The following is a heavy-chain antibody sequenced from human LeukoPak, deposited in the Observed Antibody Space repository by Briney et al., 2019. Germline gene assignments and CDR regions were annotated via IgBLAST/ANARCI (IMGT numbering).Heavy chain of an antibody. J-gene: IGHJ6*03. D-gene: IGHD3-9*01. CDR3: ARDLGYYDILTGYYRSSYYYMDV. Sequence: ASVKVSCKASGYTFTGYYKHWVRQAPGQGLEWMGWINPNSGGTNYAQKFQGRVTMTRDTSISTAYMELSRLRSDDTAVYYCARDLGYYDILTGYYRSSYYYMDVWGKGTTVTISS. CDR2: INPNSGGT. V-gene: IGHV1-2*02. CDR1: GYTFTGYY.